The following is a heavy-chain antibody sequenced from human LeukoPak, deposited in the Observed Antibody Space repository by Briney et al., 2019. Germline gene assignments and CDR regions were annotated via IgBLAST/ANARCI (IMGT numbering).Heavy chain of an antibody. D-gene: IGHD3-10*01. CDR1: GFTFDDYA. J-gene: IGHJ6*04. V-gene: IGHV3-43D*04. CDR2: ISWDGGST. CDR3: AKDRGHDYYGSGSYYRKRQFGMDV. Sequence: GGSLRLSCAASGFTFDDYAMHWVRQAPGKGLEWVSLISWDGGSTYYADSVKGRFTISRDNSKNSLYLQMNSLRAEDTALYYCAKDRGHDYYGSGSYYRKRQFGMDVWGKGTTVTVSS.